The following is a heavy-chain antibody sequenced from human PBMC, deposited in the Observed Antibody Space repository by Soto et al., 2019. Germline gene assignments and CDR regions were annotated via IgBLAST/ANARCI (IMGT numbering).Heavy chain of an antibody. Sequence: SGPTLVNPTQTLTLTCTFSGFSLSTSGMCVSWIRQPPGKALEWLARIDWDDDKYYSTSLKTRLTISKDTSKNQVVLTMTNMDPVDTATYYCARGGITGKLTNFDYWGQGTLVTVSS. V-gene: IGHV2-70*11. D-gene: IGHD1-20*01. CDR3: ARGGITGKLTNFDY. CDR2: IDWDDDK. CDR1: GFSLSTSGMC. J-gene: IGHJ4*02.